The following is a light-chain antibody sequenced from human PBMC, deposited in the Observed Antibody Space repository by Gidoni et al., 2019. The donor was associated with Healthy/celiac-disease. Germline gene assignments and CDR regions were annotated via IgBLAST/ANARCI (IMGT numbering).Light chain of an antibody. V-gene: IGLV3-1*01. Sequence: SYELTQPPSVSVSPGQTASITCSGDRLGEKYACWYQQKPGQSPLLVIYQDSKRPSGIPERFSGSNSGNTATLTISGTQAMDEADYYCQAWDSSTGVFGGGTKLTV. CDR1: RLGEKY. CDR3: QAWDSSTGV. CDR2: QDS. J-gene: IGLJ2*01.